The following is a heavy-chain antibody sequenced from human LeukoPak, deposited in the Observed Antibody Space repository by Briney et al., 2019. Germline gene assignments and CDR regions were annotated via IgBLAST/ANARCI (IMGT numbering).Heavy chain of an antibody. J-gene: IGHJ4*02. V-gene: IGHV4-34*01. CDR1: GGSFSGYY. CDR3: ARERGDYGDYVVDY. Sequence: PSETLSLTCAVYGGSFSGYYWSWIRQPPGKGLEWIGEINHSGSTNYNPSLKSRVTISVDTSKNQFSLKLSSVTAADTAVYHCARERGDYGDYVVDYWGQGTLVTVSS. D-gene: IGHD4-17*01. CDR2: INHSGST.